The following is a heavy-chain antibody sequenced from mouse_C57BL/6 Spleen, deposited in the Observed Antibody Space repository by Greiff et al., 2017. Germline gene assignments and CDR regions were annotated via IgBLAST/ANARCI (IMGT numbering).Heavy chain of an antibody. D-gene: IGHD2-5*01. V-gene: IGHV1-80*01. CDR1: GYAFTSYW. J-gene: IGHJ1*03. CDR2: LYPGDGDT. Sequence: VQLQQSGAELVQPGASVKISCKASGYAFTSYWMNWVKQRPGKGLEWIGQLYPGDGDTNYHAKFKGKATLPADKSSSTAYMQLSSLTSEDSAVYFCERAGSNYEYFDVWGTGTTVTVSS. CDR3: ERAGSNYEYFDV.